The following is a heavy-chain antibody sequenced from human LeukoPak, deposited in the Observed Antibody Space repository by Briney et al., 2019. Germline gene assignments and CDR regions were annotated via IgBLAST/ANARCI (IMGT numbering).Heavy chain of an antibody. CDR2: IYQSGST. V-gene: IGHV4-30-2*01. CDR1: GGSISSGGYS. CDR3: ARKRGYYYGMDV. Sequence: SETLSPTGAVSGGSISSGGYSWSWIRQPPGKGLEWIGYIYQSGSTYYNPSLKSRVTISVDRSKNQFSLKLSSVTAADTAVYYCARKRGYYYGMDVWGQGTTVTVSS. J-gene: IGHJ6*02.